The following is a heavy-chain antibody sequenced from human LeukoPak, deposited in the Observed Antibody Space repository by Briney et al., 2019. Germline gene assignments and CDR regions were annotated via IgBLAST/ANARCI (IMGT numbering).Heavy chain of an antibody. CDR1: GGTFSSYA. J-gene: IGHJ4*02. CDR2: IIPILGIA. D-gene: IGHD3-22*01. CDR3: AREVDDSSGYYFSLYYFDY. V-gene: IGHV1-69*04. Sequence: ASVKVSCKASGGTFSSYAISWVRQAPGQGLEWMGRIIPILGIANYAQKFQGRVTITADKSTGTAYMELSSLRSEDTAVYYCAREVDDSSGYYFSLYYFDYWGQGTLVTVSS.